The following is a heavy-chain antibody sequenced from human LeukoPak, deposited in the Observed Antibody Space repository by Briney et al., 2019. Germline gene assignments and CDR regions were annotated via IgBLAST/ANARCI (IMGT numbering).Heavy chain of an antibody. D-gene: IGHD3-3*01. Sequence: GRSLRLSCTASEFTFSNYAMHWVRQAPGKGLEWVAVISDVGSHKEYADSVKGRFTISRDNSKNTLYLQTNSLRAEDTAVYYCARVSLRFSEYSYFDYWGQGTLVTVSS. J-gene: IGHJ4*02. V-gene: IGHV3-30-3*01. CDR2: ISDVGSHK. CDR1: EFTFSNYA. CDR3: ARVSLRFSEYSYFDY.